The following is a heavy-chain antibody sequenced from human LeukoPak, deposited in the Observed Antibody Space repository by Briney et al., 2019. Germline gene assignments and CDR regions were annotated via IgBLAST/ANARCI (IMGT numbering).Heavy chain of an antibody. CDR1: GDTFDSYA. J-gene: IGHJ3*02. CDR3: ARVIPLVVPGTADAFDI. V-gene: IGHV1-69*13. D-gene: IGHD2-15*01. Sequence: ASVKVSCKPSGDTFDSYAFSWVRQAPGQGLEWLGGIMPIFATANYAPKFQGRVTITADESTVTVYMELSSLRSDDTAVYYCARVIPLVVPGTADAFDIWGQGTLVTVSS. CDR2: IMPIFATA.